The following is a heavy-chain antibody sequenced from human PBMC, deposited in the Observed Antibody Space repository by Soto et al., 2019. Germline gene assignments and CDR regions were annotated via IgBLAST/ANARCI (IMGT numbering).Heavy chain of an antibody. J-gene: IGHJ5*02. V-gene: IGHV1-18*01. CDR1: GYTFTSYG. CDR2: ISAYNGNT. CDR3: ARDWAKVVSGWFDP. D-gene: IGHD2-21*01. Sequence: ASVKVSCKASGYTFTSYGISWVRQAPGQGLEWMGWISAYNGNTNYARKLQGRVTMTTDTSTSTAYMELRSLRSDDTAVYYCARDWAKVVSGWFDPWGQGTLVTVSS.